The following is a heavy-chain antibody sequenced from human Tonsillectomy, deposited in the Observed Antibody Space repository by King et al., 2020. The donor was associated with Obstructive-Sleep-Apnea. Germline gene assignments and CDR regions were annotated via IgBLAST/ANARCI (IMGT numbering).Heavy chain of an antibody. D-gene: IGHD2-15*01. CDR1: GGSISSSSYY. Sequence: QMQLQESGPGLVKPSETLSLTCTVSGGSISSSSYYWGWIRQPPGKGLEWIGSIHYSGRTYYNPSLKTRVTISQDTSKNQFSLNLSSVTAADTAVYYCARWVGGLSYFDSWGQGTLVTVSS. V-gene: IGHV4-39*07. J-gene: IGHJ4*02. CDR2: IHYSGRT. CDR3: ARWVGGLSYFDS.